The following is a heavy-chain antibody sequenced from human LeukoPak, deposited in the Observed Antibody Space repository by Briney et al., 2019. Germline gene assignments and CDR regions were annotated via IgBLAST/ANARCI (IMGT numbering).Heavy chain of an antibody. Sequence: SETLSLTCTVSGGSISSSSYYWGWIRQPPGKGLEWTGSIYYSGNTYYNPSLKSRVTISVDTSKNQFSLKLSSVTAADTAVYYCAREPQYYDFWSGYSKRDAFDIWGQGTMVTVSS. J-gene: IGHJ3*02. CDR2: IYYSGNT. D-gene: IGHD3-3*01. CDR3: AREPQYYDFWSGYSKRDAFDI. V-gene: IGHV4-39*07. CDR1: GGSISSSSYY.